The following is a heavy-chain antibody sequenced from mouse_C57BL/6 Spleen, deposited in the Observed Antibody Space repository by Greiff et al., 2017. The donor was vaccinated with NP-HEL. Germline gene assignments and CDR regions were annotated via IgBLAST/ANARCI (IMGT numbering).Heavy chain of an antibody. CDR3: ARSVTSYWYFDV. V-gene: IGHV1-63*01. D-gene: IGHD2-2*01. Sequence: QVQLKQSGAELVRPGPSVKMSCKPPEYTFPNSGIGWASRRPGLGLEWIGDIYPGGGYTNYNEKFKGKATLTADKSSSTAYMQFSSLTSEDSAIYYCARSVTSYWYFDVWGTGTTVTVSS. J-gene: IGHJ1*03. CDR2: IYPGGGYT. CDR1: EYTFPNSG.